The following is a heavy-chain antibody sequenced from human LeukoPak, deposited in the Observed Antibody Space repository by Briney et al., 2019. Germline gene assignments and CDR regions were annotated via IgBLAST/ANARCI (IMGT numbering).Heavy chain of an antibody. J-gene: IGHJ4*02. Sequence: ATVKISYKVSGYTFTDYYMHWVQQAPGKGLEWMVLVDPEDGETIYAEKFQGRVTITADTSTDTAYMELSSLRSEDTAVYYCATGLGYCSSTSCPDYWGQGTLVTVSS. CDR3: ATGLGYCSSTSCPDY. CDR1: GYTFTDYY. CDR2: VDPEDGET. D-gene: IGHD2-2*03. V-gene: IGHV1-69-2*01.